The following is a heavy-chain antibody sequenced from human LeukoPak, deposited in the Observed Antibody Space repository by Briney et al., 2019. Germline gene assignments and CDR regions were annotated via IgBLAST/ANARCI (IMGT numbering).Heavy chain of an antibody. CDR3: ARVESGSYYRCSGWFDP. Sequence: GASVKVSCKASGGTFSSYAISWVRQAPGQGLEWMGGIIPIFGTANYAQKFQGRVTITADESTSTAYMELSSLRSEDTAVYYCARVESGSYYRCSGWFDPWGQGTLVTVSS. J-gene: IGHJ5*02. CDR1: GGTFSSYA. D-gene: IGHD1-26*01. V-gene: IGHV1-69*01. CDR2: IIPIFGTA.